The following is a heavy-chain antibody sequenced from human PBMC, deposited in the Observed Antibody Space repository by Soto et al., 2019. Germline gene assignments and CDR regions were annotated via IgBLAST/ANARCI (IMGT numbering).Heavy chain of an antibody. V-gene: IGHV1-69*01. CDR3: ALTGGPGQGYYYGLDV. CDR2: IIPIFGRT. J-gene: IGHJ6*02. Sequence: QLPLVQSGAEVRKPGSSAKVSCKTSGGSFSNYAITWVRRAPGQGLEWMGGIIPIFGRTQHAQKFRDRVTINADDSRSTVYLELTSLRSEDTAIYYCALTGGPGQGYYYGLDVWGQGTAITVSS. CDR1: GGSFSNYA. D-gene: IGHD2-15*01.